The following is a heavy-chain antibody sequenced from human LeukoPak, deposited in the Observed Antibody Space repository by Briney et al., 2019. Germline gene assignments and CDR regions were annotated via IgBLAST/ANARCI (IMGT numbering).Heavy chain of an antibody. CDR1: GYTFTSYD. D-gene: IGHD6-13*01. V-gene: IGHV1-8*03. Sequence: ASVKVSCKASGYTFTSYDINWVRQATGQGLEWMGWMNPNSGNTGYAQKFQGRVTITRNTSISTACMELSSLRSEDTAVYYCARGSGYSSSWYSRLNWFDPWGQGTLVTVSS. CDR3: ARGSGYSSSWYSRLNWFDP. J-gene: IGHJ5*02. CDR2: MNPNSGNT.